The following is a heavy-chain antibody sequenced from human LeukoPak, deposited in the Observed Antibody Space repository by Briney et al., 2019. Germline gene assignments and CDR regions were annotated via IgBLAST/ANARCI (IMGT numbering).Heavy chain of an antibody. Sequence: ASVKVSCKASGYTFTNYAVNWVRQAPGQGLEWMGWINTNTGNPAYAQAFTGRFVFSLDTSVTTAYLQINSLTAADTAVYFCARTNALDIWGQGTMVTVSS. V-gene: IGHV7-4-1*02. J-gene: IGHJ3*02. CDR2: INTNTGNP. CDR3: ARTNALDI. CDR1: GYTFTNYA.